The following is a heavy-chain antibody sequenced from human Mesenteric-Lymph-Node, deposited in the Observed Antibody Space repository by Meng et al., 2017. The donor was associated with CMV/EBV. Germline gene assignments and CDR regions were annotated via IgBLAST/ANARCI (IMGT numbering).Heavy chain of an antibody. CDR2: IRFDGTNE. V-gene: IGHV3-30*02. Sequence: GESLKISCAASGFTFSSYGMYWVRQAPGKGLECVAFIRFDGTNEYYADSVKGRFTVSRDNSKNTVWLQMNSLRAEDTALYYCARMMYCGSSACNKAVDYWGQGTLVTVSS. CDR3: ARMMYCGSSACNKAVDY. J-gene: IGHJ4*02. D-gene: IGHD2-2*02. CDR1: GFTFSSYG.